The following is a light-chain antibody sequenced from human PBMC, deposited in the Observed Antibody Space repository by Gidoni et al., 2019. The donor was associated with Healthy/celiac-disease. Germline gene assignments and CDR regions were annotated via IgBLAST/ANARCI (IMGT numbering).Light chain of an antibody. CDR3: QQYNNWPLALT. CDR2: GAS. CDR1: QSVSSN. J-gene: IGKJ4*01. Sequence: EIVMPQSPATLSVSPGERATLSCRASQSVSSNLAWYQQNPGQAPRLLIYGASTRATGIPARFSGSGSGTEFTLTISSLQSEDFAVYYCQQYNNWPLALTFGGGTKVEIK. V-gene: IGKV3-15*01.